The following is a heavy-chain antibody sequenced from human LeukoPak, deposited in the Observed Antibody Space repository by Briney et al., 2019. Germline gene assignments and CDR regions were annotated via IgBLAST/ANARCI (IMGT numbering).Heavy chain of an antibody. CDR1: GFTFSNYT. CDR2: ITTNGGST. V-gene: IGHV3-64*01. CDR3: ARAHSSSWYDPSDY. J-gene: IGHJ4*02. Sequence: GGSLRLSCAASGFTFSNYTMHWVRQAPGKGLEYVSTITTNGGSTYYANSVKGRFTISRDISKNTLFLQMHSLRAEDMAVYYCARAHSSSWYDPSDYWGQGTLVTVSS. D-gene: IGHD6-13*01.